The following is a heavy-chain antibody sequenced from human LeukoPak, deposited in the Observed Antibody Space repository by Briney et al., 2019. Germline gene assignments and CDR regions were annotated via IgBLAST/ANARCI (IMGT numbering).Heavy chain of an antibody. CDR3: ARGSYAGYCGGDCYSQENWFDP. CDR1: GYTFTGYY. CDR2: MNPNSGNT. J-gene: IGHJ5*02. Sequence: ASVKVSCKASGYTFTGYYMHWVRQATGQGLEWMGWMNPNSGNTGYTQKFQGRVTMTRNTSISTAYMELSSLRSEDTAVYYCARGSYAGYCGGDCYSQENWFDPWGQGTLVTVSS. D-gene: IGHD2-21*02. V-gene: IGHV1-8*02.